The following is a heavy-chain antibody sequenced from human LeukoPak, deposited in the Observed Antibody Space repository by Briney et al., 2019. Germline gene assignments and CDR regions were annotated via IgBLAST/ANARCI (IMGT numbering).Heavy chain of an antibody. J-gene: IGHJ4*02. V-gene: IGHV3-23*01. Sequence: GGSLRLSCAVSGFTLSNYGMSWVRQAPGKGLEWVAGISGSGGSTDYADSVKGRFTISRGNRKNTLYLQMNSLRVEDTAVYFCAKRGVVIRVILVGFHKEAYYFDSWGQGALVAVSS. D-gene: IGHD3-22*01. CDR3: AKRGVVIRVILVGFHKEAYYFDS. CDR1: GFTLSNYG. CDR2: ISGSGGST.